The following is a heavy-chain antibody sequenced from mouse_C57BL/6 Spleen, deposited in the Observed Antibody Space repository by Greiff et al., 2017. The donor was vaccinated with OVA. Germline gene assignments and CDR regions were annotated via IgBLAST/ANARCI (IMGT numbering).Heavy chain of an antibody. D-gene: IGHD2-4*01. CDR3: ARRGDYDGFAY. V-gene: IGHV5-12*01. Sequence: EVQLMESGAGLVQPGGSLKLSCAASGFTFSDYYMYWVRQTPEKRLEWVAYISNGGGSTYYPDTVKGRSTISRDNATNTPYLQMSRLKSEDTAMYYCARRGDYDGFAYWGQGTLVTVSA. J-gene: IGHJ3*01. CDR1: GFTFSDYY. CDR2: ISNGGGST.